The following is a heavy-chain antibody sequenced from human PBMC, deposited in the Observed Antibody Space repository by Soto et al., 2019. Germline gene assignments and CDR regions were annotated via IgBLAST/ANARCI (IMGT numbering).Heavy chain of an antibody. Sequence: PSGTLSLTCTVSGGSISSSSYYWGWIRQPPGKGLEWIGSIYYSGSTYYNPSLKSRVTISVDTSKNQFSLKLSSVTAADTAVYYCARRITIFGVATFDYWGQGTLVTVSS. CDR1: GGSISSSSYY. J-gene: IGHJ4*02. D-gene: IGHD3-3*01. V-gene: IGHV4-39*01. CDR2: IYYSGST. CDR3: ARRITIFGVATFDY.